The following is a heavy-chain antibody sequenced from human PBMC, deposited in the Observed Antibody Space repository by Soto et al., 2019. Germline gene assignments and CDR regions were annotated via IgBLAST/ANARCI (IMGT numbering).Heavy chain of an antibody. V-gene: IGHV4-38-2*02. J-gene: IGHJ5*02. D-gene: IGHD2-2*01. CDR1: GYSISSGYY. CDR2: IYNSGST. CDR3: ARDPGGLPAARFHNWFYP. Sequence: SETLSLTCAVSGYSISSGYYWGWIRQPPGKGLEWIGSIYNSGSTYYNPSLKSRVTISGDTSKNQFSLKLSSVTAADTAVYYCARDPGGLPAARFHNWFYPWGQGTLVTVSS.